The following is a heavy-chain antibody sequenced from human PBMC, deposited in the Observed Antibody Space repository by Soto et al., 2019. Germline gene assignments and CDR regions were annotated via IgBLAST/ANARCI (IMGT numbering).Heavy chain of an antibody. D-gene: IGHD6-19*01. Sequence: ASVKVSCKASGYTFTGYYMHWVRQAPGQGLEWMGWINPNSGGTNYAQKFQGRVTMTRDTSISTAYMELSRLRSDDTAVYYCARDGIAVGATQYNWFDPWGQGTRVTVSS. J-gene: IGHJ5*02. CDR3: ARDGIAVGATQYNWFDP. CDR2: INPNSGGT. CDR1: GYTFTGYY. V-gene: IGHV1-2*02.